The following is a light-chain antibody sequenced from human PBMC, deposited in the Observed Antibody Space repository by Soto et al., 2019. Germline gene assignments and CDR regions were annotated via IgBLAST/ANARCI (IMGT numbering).Light chain of an antibody. CDR3: QQYNDWPLM. CDR1: HSVSSD. J-gene: IGKJ1*01. V-gene: IGKV3-15*01. CDR2: GAS. Sequence: EIVMTQSPATLSVSPGERATLSCRASHSVSSDLAWYQQKPGQAPRLLIYGASTRAIGIPARFSGSGSGTDFTLTISRLEPEDFAVYYCQQYNDWPLMFGQGTKVDI.